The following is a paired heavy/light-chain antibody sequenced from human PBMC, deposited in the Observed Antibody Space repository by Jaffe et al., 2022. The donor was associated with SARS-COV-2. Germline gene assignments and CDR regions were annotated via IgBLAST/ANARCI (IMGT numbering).Heavy chain of an antibody. CDR3: ARGRFFHDSSGPLLDY. CDR2: INSNGGST. V-gene: IGHV3-74*01. Sequence: EVQMVEFGGGLVQPGGSLRLSCVVSGFRLSDHWMHWVRQPRGKGLMWVSRINSNGGSTTYEDSVEGRFTISRDNGKNTLYLQMNSLRAEDTAIYYCARGRFFHDSSGPLLDYWGQGALVTVSS. CDR1: GFRLSDHW. D-gene: IGHD3-22*01. J-gene: IGHJ4*02.
Light chain of an antibody. CDR1: QSLLYSSNNRNY. V-gene: IGKV4-1*01. Sequence: DIVMTQSPDSLAVSLGERATINCKSSQSLLYSSNNRNYLAWYRQKPGQPPKLLISWASTREFGVPDRFNGSGSGTEFTLTISSLQAEDVAVYYCQQFYSSRGLTFGGGTKVEI. J-gene: IGKJ4*01. CDR2: WAS. CDR3: QQFYSSRGLT.